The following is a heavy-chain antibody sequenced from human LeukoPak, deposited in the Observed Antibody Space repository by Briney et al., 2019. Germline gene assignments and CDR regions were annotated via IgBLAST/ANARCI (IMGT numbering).Heavy chain of an antibody. CDR2: LSPVLA. V-gene: IGHV1-69*01. Sequence: ASVKVSCKVAGGTINNFAVSWVRQAPGQGLEWMGGLSPVLATYAQKFRGRVTITADESTDTVYMALGSLTSEDTATYFCARDREISTRPGGWFGPWGQGTLVTVSS. D-gene: IGHD6-6*01. CDR1: GGTINNFA. J-gene: IGHJ5*02. CDR3: ARDREISTRPGGWFGP.